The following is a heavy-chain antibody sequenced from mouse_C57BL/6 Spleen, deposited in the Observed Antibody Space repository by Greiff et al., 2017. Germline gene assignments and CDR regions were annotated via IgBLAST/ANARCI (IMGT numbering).Heavy chain of an antibody. CDR2: IYPGDGDT. CDR3: AREGMVTTRYFDY. CDR1: GYAFSSSW. D-gene: IGHD2-2*01. Sequence: QVQLQQSGPELVKPGASVKISCKASGYAFSSSWMNWVKQRPGKGLEWIGRIYPGDGDTNYIGKFKGKATLTADKSSSTAYMQLSSLTSEDSAVYFCAREGMVTTRYFDYWGQGTTLTVSS. J-gene: IGHJ2*01. V-gene: IGHV1-82*01.